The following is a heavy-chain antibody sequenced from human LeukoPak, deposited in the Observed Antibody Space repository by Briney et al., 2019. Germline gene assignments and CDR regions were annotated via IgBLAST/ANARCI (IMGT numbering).Heavy chain of an antibody. CDR1: GGSFSGYY. CDR3: ARHRSGSSWFAP. CDR2: FFDSGST. J-gene: IGHJ5*02. V-gene: IGHV4-59*08. Sequence: SETLSLTCAVYGGSFSGYYWSWLRQPPGKGLEWIGYFFDSGSTNYNPSLKSRVTISVDTSKSQFSLRLSSVTAADTAIYYCARHRSGSSWFAPWGQGTLVTVSS. D-gene: IGHD6-19*01.